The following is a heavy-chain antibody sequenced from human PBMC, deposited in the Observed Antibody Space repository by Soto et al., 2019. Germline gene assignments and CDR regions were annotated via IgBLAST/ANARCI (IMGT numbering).Heavy chain of an antibody. J-gene: IGHJ4*02. V-gene: IGHV3-73*01. D-gene: IGHD6-6*01. CDR3: TIPDQALHFDY. CDR1: GFTFSGSA. Sequence: GGSLRLSCAASGFTFSGSAMHWVRQASGKGLEWVGRIRSKANSYATAYAASVKGRFTISRDDSKNTAYLQMNSLKTEDTAVYYCTIPDQALHFDYWGQGTLVTVSS. CDR2: IRSKANSYAT.